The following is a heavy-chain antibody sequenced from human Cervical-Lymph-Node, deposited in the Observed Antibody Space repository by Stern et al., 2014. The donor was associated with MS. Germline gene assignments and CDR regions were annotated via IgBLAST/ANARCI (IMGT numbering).Heavy chain of an antibody. CDR3: AGYYYRGMDV. J-gene: IGHJ6*02. CDR2: INAYNGNT. V-gene: IGHV1-18*04. Sequence: VQLVESGAEVKKPGATVKVSCKASGYTLTKYGINWGRQAHGQGLEWMGWINAYNGNTNYAQKFQGRVTLTTDTSTTTAYMDLRSLRSDDTAIYYCAGYYYRGMDVWGQGTTFTVSS. CDR1: GYTLTKYG.